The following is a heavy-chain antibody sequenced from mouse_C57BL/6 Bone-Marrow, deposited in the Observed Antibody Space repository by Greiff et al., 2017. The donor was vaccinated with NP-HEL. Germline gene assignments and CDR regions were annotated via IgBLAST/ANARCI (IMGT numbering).Heavy chain of an antibody. CDR3: DGRFAY. CDR1: GYTFTDYE. V-gene: IGHV1-15*01. CDR2: IDPETGGT. Sequence: QVQLQQSGAELVRPGASVTLSCKASGYTFTDYEMHWVQQTPVHGLEWIGAIDPETGGTAYNQKFKGKAILTADKSSSTAYMELRSLTSEDSAVYYCDGRFAYWGQGTLVTVSA. D-gene: IGHD3-1*01. J-gene: IGHJ3*01.